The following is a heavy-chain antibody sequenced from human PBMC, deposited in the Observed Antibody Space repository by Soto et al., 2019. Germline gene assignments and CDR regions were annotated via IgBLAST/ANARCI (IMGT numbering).Heavy chain of an antibody. D-gene: IGHD5-12*01. CDR3: ASSVAKYYSYGMDV. V-gene: IGHV1-69*12. Sequence: QVQLVQSGAEVKKPGSSVKVSCKASGGTFSSYAISWVRQAPGQGLEWMGGIIPIFGTANYAQKFQGRVTITADESTSPAYMELSSLRSEDTAVYYCASSVAKYYSYGMDVWGQGTTVTVSS. CDR1: GGTFSSYA. J-gene: IGHJ6*02. CDR2: IIPIFGTA.